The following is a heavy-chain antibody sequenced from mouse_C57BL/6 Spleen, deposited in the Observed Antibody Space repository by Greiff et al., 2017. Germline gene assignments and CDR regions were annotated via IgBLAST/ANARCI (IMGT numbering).Heavy chain of an antibody. Sequence: EVKVVESGEGLVKPGGSLKLSCAASGFTFRSYAMSWVRQTPEKRLEWVAYISSGGDYIYYADTVKGRFTISRDNARNTLYLQMSSLKSEDTAMYYCTRDRTGYDYYAMDYWGQGTSVTVSS. CDR3: TRDRTGYDYYAMDY. V-gene: IGHV5-9-1*02. D-gene: IGHD2-10*02. CDR2: ISSGGDYI. CDR1: GFTFRSYA. J-gene: IGHJ4*01.